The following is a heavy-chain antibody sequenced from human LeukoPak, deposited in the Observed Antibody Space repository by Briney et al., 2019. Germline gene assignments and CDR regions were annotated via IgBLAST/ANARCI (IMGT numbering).Heavy chain of an antibody. J-gene: IGHJ4*02. CDR1: GGSTSSYY. V-gene: IGHV4-59*01. CDR3: ARGKGYFDY. CDR2: IYYSGST. Sequence: SETLSLTCTVSGGSTSSYYWSWIRQPPGKGLEWIGYIYYSGSTNYNPSLKSRVTISVDTSKNQFSLNLKSVTAADTAVYYCARGKGYFDYWGQGTLVTVSS.